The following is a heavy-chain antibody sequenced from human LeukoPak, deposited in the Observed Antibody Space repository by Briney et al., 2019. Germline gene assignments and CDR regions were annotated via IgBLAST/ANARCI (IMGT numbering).Heavy chain of an antibody. CDR1: GFTFSSSH. J-gene: IGHJ4*02. V-gene: IGHV3-30*04. CDR2: LSADGSNQ. D-gene: IGHD3-22*01. Sequence: GGSLRLSCAASGFTFSSSHMHWVRQAPGKGPEWVAVLSADGSNQAYSDSVKGRFTVSRDNTKNTLYLQMNSLTHEDTALYFCATEAGSSGSAGYFDRWGQGTLVRVSS. CDR3: ATEAGSSGSAGYFDR.